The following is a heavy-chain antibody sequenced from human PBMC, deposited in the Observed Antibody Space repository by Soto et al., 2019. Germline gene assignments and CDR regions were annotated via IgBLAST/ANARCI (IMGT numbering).Heavy chain of an antibody. CDR2: IYHSGST. J-gene: IGHJ6*02. D-gene: IGHD3-3*01. CDR3: ARAPYDFWSGHQSYYGMDV. CDR1: GGSISSGGYS. Sequence: SETLSLTCAVSGGSISSGGYSWSWIRQPPGKGLEWIGYIYHSGSTCYNPSLKSRVTISVDRSKNQFSLKLSSVTAADTAVYYCARAPYDFWSGHQSYYGMDVWGQGTTVTVSS. V-gene: IGHV4-30-2*01.